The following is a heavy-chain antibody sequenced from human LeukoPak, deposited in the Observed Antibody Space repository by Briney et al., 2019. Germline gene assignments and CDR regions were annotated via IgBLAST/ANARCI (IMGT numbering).Heavy chain of an antibody. D-gene: IGHD2-2*02. Sequence: PSGTLSLTCTVSGGSISSYYWSWIRQPPGKGLEWIGYIYYSGSTNYNPSLKSRVTISVDTSKNQFSLKLSSVTAADTAVYYCAKGGYCSSTSCYIFDYWGQGTLVTVSS. CDR1: GGSISSYY. V-gene: IGHV4-59*01. J-gene: IGHJ4*02. CDR2: IYYSGST. CDR3: AKGGYCSSTSCYIFDY.